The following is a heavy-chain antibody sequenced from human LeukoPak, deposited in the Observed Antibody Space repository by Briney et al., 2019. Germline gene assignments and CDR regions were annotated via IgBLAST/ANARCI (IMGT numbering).Heavy chain of an antibody. Sequence: ASVNVSCKASGYTFTSYGISWVRQAPGQGLEWMGWISAYNGNTNYAQKLQGRVTMTTDTSTSTAYMELRSLRSDDTAVYYCASGSDSYYDSSGYFDYWGQGTLVTVSS. CDR2: ISAYNGNT. CDR3: ASGSDSYYDSSGYFDY. CDR1: GYTFTSYG. D-gene: IGHD3-22*01. V-gene: IGHV1-18*01. J-gene: IGHJ4*02.